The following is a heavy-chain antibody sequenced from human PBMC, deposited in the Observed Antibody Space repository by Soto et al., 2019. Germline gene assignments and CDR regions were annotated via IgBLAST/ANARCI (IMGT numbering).Heavy chain of an antibody. Sequence: SETLSLTCTVSAGSVSSGSYYWSWIRQHPGKGLEWIGYIYYSGSTNYNPSLKSRVTISVDTSKNQFSLKLSSVTAADTAVYYCATTPLYSSSSGATYWGQGTLVTVSS. D-gene: IGHD6-6*01. CDR3: ATTPLYSSSSGATY. CDR1: AGSVSSGSYY. CDR2: IYYSGST. J-gene: IGHJ4*02. V-gene: IGHV4-61*01.